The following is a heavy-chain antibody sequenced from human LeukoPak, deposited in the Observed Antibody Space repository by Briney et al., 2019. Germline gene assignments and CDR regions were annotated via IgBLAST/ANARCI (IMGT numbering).Heavy chain of an antibody. J-gene: IGHJ3*02. V-gene: IGHV5-10-1*01. CDR3: ARLGAVDTAMEPAFDI. CDR1: GYSFTSYW. CDR2: IDPSDSYT. D-gene: IGHD5-18*01. Sequence: GESPKISCKGSGYSFTSYWISWVRQMPGKGLEWMGRIDPSDSYTNYSPSFQGHVTIAADKSISTAYLQWSSLKASDTAMYYCARLGAVDTAMEPAFDIWGQGTMVTVSS.